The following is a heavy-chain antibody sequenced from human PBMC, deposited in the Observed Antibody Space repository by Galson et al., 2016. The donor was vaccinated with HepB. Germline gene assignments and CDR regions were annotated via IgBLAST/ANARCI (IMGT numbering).Heavy chain of an antibody. V-gene: IGHV3-21*01. CDR2: ISGTSSYI. D-gene: IGHD3-3*01. J-gene: IGHJ6*03. Sequence: SLRLSCAASGSSFRTYSMSWVRQAPGKGLEWVSSISGTSSYIYYADSVKGRITISRDNAKNSLYLQVNSLRAEDTAVYYCARGLVNTIFGVVISYYYIDVWGEGTTVTVSS. CDR3: ARGLVNTIFGVVISYYYIDV. CDR1: GSSFRTYS.